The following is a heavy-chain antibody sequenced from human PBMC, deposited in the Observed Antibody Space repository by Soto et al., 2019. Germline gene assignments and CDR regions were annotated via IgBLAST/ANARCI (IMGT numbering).Heavy chain of an antibody. J-gene: IGHJ5*02. D-gene: IGHD3-22*01. CDR1: GYSISSGYY. CDR3: ARVGPWVPYYYDSSPNTFESWFDH. V-gene: IGHV4-38-2*01. CDR2: IYHGGST. Sequence: PSETLSLTCAVSGYSISSGYYWGWLLQPPGKGLEWIGSIYHGGSTYYNPSLNSLATLSIDMTNTHVSLILNPMTAADTAVSYCARVGPWVPYYYDSSPNTFESWFDHWGQGTLVTVSS.